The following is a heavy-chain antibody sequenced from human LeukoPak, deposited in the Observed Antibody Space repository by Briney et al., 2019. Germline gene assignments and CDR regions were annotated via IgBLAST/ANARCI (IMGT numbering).Heavy chain of an antibody. CDR3: ARGLTSNIVVVVAARRYYGMDV. CDR2: INHSGST. V-gene: IGHV4-34*01. CDR1: GGSFSGYY. Sequence: SETLSLTCAVYGGSFSGYYWSWIRQPPGKGLEWIGEINHSGSTNYNPSLKSRVTISVDTSKNQFSLKLSSVTAADTAVYYCARGLTSNIVVVVAARRYYGMDVWGQGTTVTVSS. D-gene: IGHD2-15*01. J-gene: IGHJ6*02.